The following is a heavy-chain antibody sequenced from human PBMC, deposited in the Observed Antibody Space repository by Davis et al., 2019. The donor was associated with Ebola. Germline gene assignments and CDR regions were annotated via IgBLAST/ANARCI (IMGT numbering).Heavy chain of an antibody. CDR2: ITKGSDAI. CDR3: ARDRFFAFDF. CDR1: GFVFSDFS. V-gene: IGHV3-48*02. Sequence: PGGSLRLSCAASGFVFSDFSRNWVRQAPGKGLEWITYITKGSDAIHYADSVKGRFTASRDNAKNSVFLQMSSLRDEDSAVYYCARDRFFAFDFWSQGVHVSVSS. J-gene: IGHJ4*02. D-gene: IGHD3/OR15-3a*01.